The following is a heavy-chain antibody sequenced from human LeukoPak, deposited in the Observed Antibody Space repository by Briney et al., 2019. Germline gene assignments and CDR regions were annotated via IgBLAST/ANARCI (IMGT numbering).Heavy chain of an antibody. CDR1: GFTFSSYA. D-gene: IGHD2-21*02. CDR3: ARGGDTYCGGDWGSDAFDI. Sequence: GGSLRLSCAASGFTFSSYAMHWVRQAPGKGLEWVAVISYDGSNKYYADSVKGRFTISRDNSKNTLYLQMNSLRAEDTAVYYCARGGDTYCGGDWGSDAFDIWGQGTMVTVSS. V-gene: IGHV3-30*04. J-gene: IGHJ3*02. CDR2: ISYDGSNK.